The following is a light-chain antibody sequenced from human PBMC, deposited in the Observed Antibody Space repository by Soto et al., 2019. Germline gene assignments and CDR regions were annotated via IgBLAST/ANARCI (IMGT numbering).Light chain of an antibody. V-gene: IGLV2-14*01. Sequence: QSVLTQPASVSGPPGQSITISCTGTSRDVGGNNYVSWYQQHPGTAPKLIIYDVSDRPSGVSNRFSGSRSGNTASLTLSGLQAEDEAVSSSSLYTPSVYVSETGTKVPVL. CDR2: DVS. CDR3: SLYTPSVYV. J-gene: IGLJ1*01. CDR1: SRDVGGNNY.